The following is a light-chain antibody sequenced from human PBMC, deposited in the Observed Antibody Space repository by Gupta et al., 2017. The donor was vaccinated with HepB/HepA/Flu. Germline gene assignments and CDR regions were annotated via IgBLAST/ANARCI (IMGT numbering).Light chain of an antibody. Sequence: DIQMTQSPSSVSASVGDRVTITCRASQGISSWLAWYQRKPGKAPKLLIYAASSLQSGVPSRFSGSGSGTDFTLTISSLQPEDFATYYCQQANSFPFTFGHGTKVYI. CDR1: QGISSW. V-gene: IGKV1-12*01. J-gene: IGKJ3*01. CDR2: AAS. CDR3: QQANSFPFT.